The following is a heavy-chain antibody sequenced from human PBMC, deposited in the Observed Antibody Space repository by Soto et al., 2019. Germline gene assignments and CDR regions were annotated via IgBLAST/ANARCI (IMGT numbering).Heavy chain of an antibody. D-gene: IGHD6-6*01. V-gene: IGHV3-30*18. J-gene: IGHJ6*02. CDR2: ISYDVSNK. CDR3: AKVHSSSSHHYYGMDV. CDR1: GFTFSSFG. Sequence: GGSLRLSCAASGFTFSSFGMHWVRQAPGKGLEWVAVISYDVSNKYYADSVKGRFTISRDNSKNTLYLQMNSLRAEDTAVYYCAKVHSSSSHHYYGMDVWGHGTTVTVSS.